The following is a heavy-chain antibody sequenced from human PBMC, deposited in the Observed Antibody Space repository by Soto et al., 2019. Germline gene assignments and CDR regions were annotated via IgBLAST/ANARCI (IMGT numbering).Heavy chain of an antibody. V-gene: IGHV6-1*01. CDR3: ARGSVGEGSSWLRWFDP. D-gene: IGHD6-13*01. CDR2: TYYRSKWYN. Sequence: PSQTLSLTCAISGDSVSSNSAAWNWIRQSPSRGLEWLGRTYYRSKWYNDYAVSVKSRITINPDTSKNQFSLQLNSVTPEDTAVYYCARGSVGEGSSWLRWFDPWGQGTLVTVSS. J-gene: IGHJ5*02. CDR1: GDSVSSNSAA.